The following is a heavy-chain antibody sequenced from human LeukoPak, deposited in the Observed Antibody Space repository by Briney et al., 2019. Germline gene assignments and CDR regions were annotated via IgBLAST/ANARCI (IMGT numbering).Heavy chain of an antibody. CDR1: GFTFDDYG. Sequence: GGSLRLSCAASGFTFDDYGMSWVRQAPGKGLEWVSGINWNGGSTGYADSVKGRFTISRDNAKNSLYLQMNSLRAEDTALYHCARGNGYGDPHRFDYWGQGTLVTVSS. D-gene: IGHD4-17*01. J-gene: IGHJ4*02. V-gene: IGHV3-20*01. CDR3: ARGNGYGDPHRFDY. CDR2: INWNGGST.